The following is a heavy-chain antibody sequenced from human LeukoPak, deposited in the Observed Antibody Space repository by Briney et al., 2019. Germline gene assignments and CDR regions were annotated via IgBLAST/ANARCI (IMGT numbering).Heavy chain of an antibody. D-gene: IGHD3-22*01. CDR3: AKDRIVVVIEYYFDY. Sequence: GGSLRLSCAASGFTFSSYAMSWVRQAPGKGLEWVSAISGSGGSTYYADSVKGRFTISRDNSKNTLYLQMNSLRAEDTAVYYCAKDRIVVVIEYYFDYWGQGTLVTVSS. CDR2: ISGSGGST. CDR1: GFTFSSYA. J-gene: IGHJ4*02. V-gene: IGHV3-23*01.